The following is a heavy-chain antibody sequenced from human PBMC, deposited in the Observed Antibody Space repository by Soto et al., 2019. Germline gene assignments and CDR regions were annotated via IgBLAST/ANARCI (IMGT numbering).Heavy chain of an antibody. CDR2: SYYSGTT. CDR3: ARRQNWNNLFDT. Sequence: SETLSLTCTFSGGFLDFYYWILIRQAPGKGLEWIGCSYYSGTTTYNPSFKSRVSISIDTSKTQFSLRLRLVTAADTAVYYCARRQNWNNLFDTWGQGKLVTVSS. CDR1: GGFLDFYY. J-gene: IGHJ4*02. D-gene: IGHD1-1*01. V-gene: IGHV4-59*08.